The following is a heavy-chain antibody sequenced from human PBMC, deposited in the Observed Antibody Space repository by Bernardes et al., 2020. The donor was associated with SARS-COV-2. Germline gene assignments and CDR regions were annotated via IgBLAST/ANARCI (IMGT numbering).Heavy chain of an antibody. CDR1: GSTFTTFN. J-gene: IGHJ5*02. CDR3: ARGHYEGA. Sequence: GGAPRLSCAASGSTFTTFNNNWVPHSPGQGRVWVSSITPSSDYVSYAESVKGRFTISRDNAKNYLYLQMNSLRAEDTAVYYCARGHYEGAWGQGTLVTISS. V-gene: IGHV3-21*01. D-gene: IGHD4-17*01. CDR2: ITPSSDYV.